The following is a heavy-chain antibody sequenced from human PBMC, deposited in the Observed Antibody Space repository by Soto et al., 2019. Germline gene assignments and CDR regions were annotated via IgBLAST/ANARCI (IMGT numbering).Heavy chain of an antibody. CDR1: GFTFSDYY. J-gene: IGHJ6*02. CDR3: ASPTVTPDYGMDV. V-gene: IGHV3-11*01. Sequence: QVQLVESGGGLVKPGGSLRLSCAASGFTFSDYYMSWIRQAPGKGLEWVSYISSSGSTIYYADSVKGRFTISRDNAKNSMSRQMSSRRAEDTAVYTGASPTVTPDYGMDVWGQGTTVTVSS. D-gene: IGHD4-17*01. CDR2: ISSSGSTI.